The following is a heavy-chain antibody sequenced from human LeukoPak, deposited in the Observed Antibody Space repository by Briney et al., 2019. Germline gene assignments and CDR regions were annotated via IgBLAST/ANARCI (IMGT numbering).Heavy chain of an antibody. D-gene: IGHD2-2*01. CDR3: AREIPCSSSSCLDY. V-gene: IGHV1-2*02. J-gene: IGHJ4*02. Sequence: ASVKVSCKAFGYTITAYYMHWVRQAPGQGLEWMGWINPHSGGTNFAQKFQGRVTMTRDTSITTAHMELSRLTSDDTAMYYCAREIPCSSSSCLDYWGQGTLVTVSS. CDR2: INPHSGGT. CDR1: GYTITAYY.